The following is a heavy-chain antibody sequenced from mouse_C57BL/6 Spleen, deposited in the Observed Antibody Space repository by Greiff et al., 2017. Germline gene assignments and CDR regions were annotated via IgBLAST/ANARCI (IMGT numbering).Heavy chain of an antibody. CDR2: IYPRSGNT. CDR3: ARSLDSSCYGY. D-gene: IGHD3-2*02. Sequence: VTLVESGAELARPGASVKLSCKASGYTFTSYGISWVKQRTGQGLEWIGEIYPRSGNTSYNEKFKGKATLTADKSSSTAYMELRSLTSEYSAVSFCARSLDSSCYGYWGQGTTLTVSS. J-gene: IGHJ2*01. V-gene: IGHV1-81*01. CDR1: GYTFTSYG.